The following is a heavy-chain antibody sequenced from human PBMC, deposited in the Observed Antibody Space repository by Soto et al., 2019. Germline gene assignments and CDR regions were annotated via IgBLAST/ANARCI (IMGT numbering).Heavy chain of an antibody. Sequence: SETLSLTCGVYGGSFSGYYWSWIRQPPGKGLEWIGEINHGGSTNYSPSLKSRVTISLDTSKNQFSLTLSSVTAADTAVYYCARGLYSYGYSINWFDPWGQGTLVTVSS. D-gene: IGHD5-18*01. CDR2: INHGGST. CDR1: GGSFSGYY. V-gene: IGHV4-34*01. CDR3: ARGLYSYGYSINWFDP. J-gene: IGHJ5*02.